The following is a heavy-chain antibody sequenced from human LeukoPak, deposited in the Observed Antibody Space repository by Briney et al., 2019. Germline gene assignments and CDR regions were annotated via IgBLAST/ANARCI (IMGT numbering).Heavy chain of an antibody. D-gene: IGHD6-13*01. CDR2: ISYDGSNK. J-gene: IGHJ4*02. Sequence: GGSLRLSCAASGFTFSSYAMHWVRQAPGKGLEWVPVISYDGSNKYYADSVKGRFTISRDNSKNTLYLQMNSLRAEDTAVYYCARGISAVASWYYFDYWGQGTLVTVSS. CDR3: ARGISAVASWYYFDY. V-gene: IGHV3-30-3*01. CDR1: GFTFSSYA.